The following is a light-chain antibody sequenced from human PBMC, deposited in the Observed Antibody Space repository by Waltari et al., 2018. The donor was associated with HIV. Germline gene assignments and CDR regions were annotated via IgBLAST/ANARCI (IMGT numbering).Light chain of an antibody. V-gene: IGKV3-20*01. CDR1: QTVPSNF. CDR2: EAS. CDR3: QQYGNSFPLT. Sequence: EVVLTPFPGTLSLSPGETASLSCKTSQTVPSNFLAWYQQKPGQPPRLLIDEASTRAAGIPGRFSGSGSATHFTLTIARLEPEDFAVYYCQQYGNSFPLTFGGGTKVEI. J-gene: IGKJ4*01.